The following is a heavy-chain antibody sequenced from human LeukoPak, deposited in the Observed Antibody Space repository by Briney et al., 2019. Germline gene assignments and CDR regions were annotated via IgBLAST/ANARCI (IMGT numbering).Heavy chain of an antibody. CDR2: ISGSGGST. CDR1: GFTFSNYA. CDR3: ARKFYYTSGTYYDVLDY. D-gene: IGHD3-10*01. Sequence: GGSLRLFCAASGFTFSNYAMSGVRQAPGKGVEWVSAISGSGGSTLSTDSVKGQLTIPRDNSKNTLYLQMNSLRPEDTALYYRARKFYYTSGTYYDVLDYWGQGTMVSVSS. J-gene: IGHJ4*02. V-gene: IGHV3-23*01.